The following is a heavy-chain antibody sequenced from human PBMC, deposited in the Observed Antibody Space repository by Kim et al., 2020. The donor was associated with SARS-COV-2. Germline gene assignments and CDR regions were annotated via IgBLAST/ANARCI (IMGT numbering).Heavy chain of an antibody. D-gene: IGHD6-19*01. V-gene: IGHV4-34*01. CDR1: GGSFSGYY. CDR2: INHSGST. CDR3: ARAWEGREQWLFVANWFDP. J-gene: IGHJ5*02. Sequence: SETLSLTCAVYGGSFSGYYWSWIRQPPGKGLEWIGEINHSGSTNYNPSLKSRVTISVDTSKNQFSLKLSSVTAADTAVYYCARAWEGREQWLFVANWFDPWGQGTLVTVSS.